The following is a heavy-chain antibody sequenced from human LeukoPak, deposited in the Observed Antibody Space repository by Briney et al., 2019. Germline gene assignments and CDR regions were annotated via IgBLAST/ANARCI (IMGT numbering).Heavy chain of an antibody. CDR2: IYYSGST. V-gene: IGHV4-59*12. D-gene: IGHD3-22*01. CDR1: GGSISSYY. Sequence: SETLSLTCTVSGGSISSYYWSWIRQPPGKGLEWIGYIYYSGSTYYNPSLKSRVTISVDTSKNQFSLKLSSVTAADTAVYYCARDSSGYYNQKKAFDIWGQGTMVTVSS. CDR3: ARDSSGYYNQKKAFDI. J-gene: IGHJ3*02.